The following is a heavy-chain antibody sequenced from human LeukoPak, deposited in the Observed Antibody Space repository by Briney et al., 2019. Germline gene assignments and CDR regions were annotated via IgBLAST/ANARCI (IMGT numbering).Heavy chain of an antibody. D-gene: IGHD3-16*01. CDR3: ARVGSVRGGRAHDY. J-gene: IGHJ4*02. Sequence: GGSLRLSCAASGFTFSSYAMHWVRQAPGKGLEWVAVISYDGSNKYYADSVKGRFTISRDNSKNTLYLQMNSLRAEDTAVYYCARVGSVRGGRAHDYWGQGTLVTVSS. V-gene: IGHV3-30-3*01. CDR1: GFTFSSYA. CDR2: ISYDGSNK.